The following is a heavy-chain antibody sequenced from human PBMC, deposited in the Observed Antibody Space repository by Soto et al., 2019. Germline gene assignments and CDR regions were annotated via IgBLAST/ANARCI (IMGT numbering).Heavy chain of an antibody. V-gene: IGHV3-74*01. D-gene: IGHD6-19*01. CDR3: ASDGSRGLEY. J-gene: IGHJ4*02. CDR2: INNVASII. Sequence: WGSLRLSCAVCGITFNNYWMHWFRQTPGKGLVRFSHINNVASIINYADSVKGRFTITRDNAGNPLYLQMNSLGVEDPATYYCASDGSRGLEYWGQGTSVTVSS. CDR1: GITFNNYW.